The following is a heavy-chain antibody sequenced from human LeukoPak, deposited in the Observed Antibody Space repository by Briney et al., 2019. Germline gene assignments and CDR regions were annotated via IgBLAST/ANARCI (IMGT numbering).Heavy chain of an antibody. D-gene: IGHD2-2*02. J-gene: IGHJ4*02. CDR3: AGKGVFCSSTSCYRAEFDY. Sequence: GGSLRLSCAASGFTFSSYSMSWVRQAPGKGLEWVSSISGGSSYIYYADSVKGRFTISRDNAKNSLYLQMNSLTAEDTAVYYCAGKGVFCSSTSCYRAEFDYWGQGTLVTVSS. CDR2: ISGGSSYI. V-gene: IGHV3-21*01. CDR1: GFTFSSYS.